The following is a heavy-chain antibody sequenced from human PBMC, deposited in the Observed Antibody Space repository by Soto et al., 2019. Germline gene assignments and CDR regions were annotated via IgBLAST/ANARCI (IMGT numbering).Heavy chain of an antibody. CDR2: IIPIFGTA. CDR3: FIAVAGSQDVDY. CDR1: GGTFSSYA. V-gene: IGHV1-69*13. Sequence: ASVKVSCKASGGTFSSYAISWVRQAPGQGLEWMGGIIPIFGTANYAQKFQGRVTITADESTSTAYMELSSLRSEDTAVYYCFIAVAGSQDVDYWGQGTLVTVSS. D-gene: IGHD6-19*01. J-gene: IGHJ4*02.